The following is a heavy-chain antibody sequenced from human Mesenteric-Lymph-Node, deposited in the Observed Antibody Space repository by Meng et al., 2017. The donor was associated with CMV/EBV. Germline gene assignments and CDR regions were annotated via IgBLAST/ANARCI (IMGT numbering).Heavy chain of an antibody. CDR2: INPYNGNT. V-gene: IGHV1-18*01. Sequence: ASVKVSCKASGYTFNSYPITWVRQAPGQGLEWMGWINPYNGNTNYEQKLQGRVTMTTDTSTSTAYMELRSLKSDDTAIYYCARGGLRGRFLEWYSEYWGQGTLVTVSS. CDR3: ARGGLRGRFLEWYSEY. J-gene: IGHJ4*02. D-gene: IGHD3-3*01. CDR1: GYTFNSYP.